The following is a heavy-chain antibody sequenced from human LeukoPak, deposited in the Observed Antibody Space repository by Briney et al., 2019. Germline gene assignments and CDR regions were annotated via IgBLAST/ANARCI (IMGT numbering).Heavy chain of an antibody. CDR1: GYTFTGYY. CDR2: INPNSDGT. V-gene: IGHV1-2*02. J-gene: IGHJ4*02. Sequence: ASVKVSCKASGYTFTGYYMHWVRQAPGQGLEWMGWINPNSDGTNYAQKFQGRVTMTRDTSISTAYMELSRLRSDDTAVYYCARSEYQLPNDYWGQGTLVTVSS. D-gene: IGHD2-2*01. CDR3: ARSEYQLPNDY.